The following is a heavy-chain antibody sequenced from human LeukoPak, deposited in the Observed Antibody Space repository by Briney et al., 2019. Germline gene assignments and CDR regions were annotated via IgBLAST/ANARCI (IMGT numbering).Heavy chain of an antibody. Sequence: SVKVSCKASGYTFTGYYMHWVRQAPGQGLEWMGGIIPIFGTANYAQKFQGRVTITADESTSTAYMELSSLRSEDTAVYYCARDPHSSSWRVLDYWGQGTLVTVSS. V-gene: IGHV1-69*13. CDR1: GYTFTGYY. J-gene: IGHJ4*02. CDR3: ARDPHSSSWRVLDY. D-gene: IGHD6-13*01. CDR2: IIPIFGTA.